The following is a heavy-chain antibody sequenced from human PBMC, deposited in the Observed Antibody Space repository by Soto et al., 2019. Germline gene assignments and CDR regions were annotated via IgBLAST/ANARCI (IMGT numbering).Heavy chain of an antibody. V-gene: IGHV3-30-3*01. Sequence: QVPLVESGGGVVQPGRSLRLSCAASGFTFSSYAMHWVRQAPGKGLEWVAVISYDGSNKYYADSVKGRFTISRDNSKNTLYLQMNSLRAEDTAVYYCARDRGYSYGRNWFDPWGQGTLVTVSS. CDR2: ISYDGSNK. CDR1: GFTFSSYA. CDR3: ARDRGYSYGRNWFDP. D-gene: IGHD5-18*01. J-gene: IGHJ5*02.